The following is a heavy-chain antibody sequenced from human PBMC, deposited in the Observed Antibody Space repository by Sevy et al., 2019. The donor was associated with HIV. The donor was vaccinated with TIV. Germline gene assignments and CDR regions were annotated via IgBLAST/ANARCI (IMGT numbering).Heavy chain of an antibody. CDR2: ISYAGDTK. CDR3: ARDSGYSPYDYPGNY. V-gene: IGHV3-30-3*01. J-gene: IGHJ4*02. D-gene: IGHD5-12*01. CDR1: GFNFRTHA. Sequence: GGSLRLSCAASGFNFRTHAMHWVRHAPGRGLEWVAVISYAGDTKYNTASLKGRFTISRDNSKNTLFLQMNSLRPEDTAVYYCARDSGYSPYDYPGNYWGQGTLVTVSS.